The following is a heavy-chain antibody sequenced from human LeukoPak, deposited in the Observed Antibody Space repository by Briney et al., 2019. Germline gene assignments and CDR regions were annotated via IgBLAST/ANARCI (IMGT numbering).Heavy chain of an antibody. Sequence: GASVKVSCKASGGTFSSYAISWVRQAPGQGLEWMGWISAYNGNTNYAQKLQGRVTMTRDTSISTAYMELTRLRSDDTAVYYCASEVGLNYFDYWGQGTLVTVSS. V-gene: IGHV1-18*01. D-gene: IGHD1-26*01. CDR2: ISAYNGNT. J-gene: IGHJ4*02. CDR3: ASEVGLNYFDY. CDR1: GGTFSSYA.